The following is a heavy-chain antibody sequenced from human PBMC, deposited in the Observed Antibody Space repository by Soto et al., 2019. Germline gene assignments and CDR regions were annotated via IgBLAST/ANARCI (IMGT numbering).Heavy chain of an antibody. CDR1: GYTFTSYG. Sequence: ASVKVSCKASGYTFTSYGISWVRQAPGQGLEWMGWISAYNGNTNYAQKLQGRVTMTTDTSTSTAYMELRSLRSDDTAVYYCARVGLDDYVWGSYRTRDYWGQGTLVTVSS. CDR2: ISAYNGNT. CDR3: ARVGLDDYVWGSYRTRDY. V-gene: IGHV1-18*01. D-gene: IGHD3-16*02. J-gene: IGHJ4*02.